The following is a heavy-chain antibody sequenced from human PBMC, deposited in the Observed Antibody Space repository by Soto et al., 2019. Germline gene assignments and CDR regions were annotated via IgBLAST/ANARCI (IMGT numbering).Heavy chain of an antibody. J-gene: IGHJ4*02. CDR1: GYTFTSYD. Sequence: GASVKVSCKASGYTFTSYDINWVRQATGQGLEWMGWMNPNSGNTGYAQKFQGRVTMTRNTSISTAYMELSSLRSEDTAVYYCARGPLMGSSWVLPGSPVDYWGQGTLVTVSS. D-gene: IGHD6-13*01. V-gene: IGHV1-8*01. CDR3: ARGPLMGSSWVLPGSPVDY. CDR2: MNPNSGNT.